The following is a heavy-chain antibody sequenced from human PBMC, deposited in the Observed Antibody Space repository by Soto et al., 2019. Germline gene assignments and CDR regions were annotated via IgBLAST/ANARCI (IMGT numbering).Heavy chain of an antibody. CDR1: GFSLSTSGVA. Sequence: SGPTLVNPTQTLTLTCTFSGFSLSTSGVAVGWIRQPPGKALEWLAHIYWDDDKRYSPSLKTRLTITKETSKNQVVVTMTNIDPVDTGTHFCAHPRGSLGXXXXXPWGQGTLVTSPQ. V-gene: IGHV2-5*02. D-gene: IGHD6-13*01. CDR3: AHPRGSLGXXXXXP. CDR2: IYWDDDK. J-gene: IGHJ5*02.